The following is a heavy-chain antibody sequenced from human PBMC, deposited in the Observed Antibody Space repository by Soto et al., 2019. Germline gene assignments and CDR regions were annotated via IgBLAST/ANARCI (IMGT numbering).Heavy chain of an antibody. Sequence: ASVKVSCKASGYTFTIYAMHWVRQAPGQRLEWMGWINAGNGNTKYSQRFQGRVTISSDTSAGTAYMELSSLRSEDTAVYYCARDASGAYYSHGAFDIWGQGTMVTVSS. D-gene: IGHD3-3*01. CDR1: GYTFTIYA. J-gene: IGHJ3*02. V-gene: IGHV1-3*01. CDR2: INAGNGNT. CDR3: ARDASGAYYSHGAFDI.